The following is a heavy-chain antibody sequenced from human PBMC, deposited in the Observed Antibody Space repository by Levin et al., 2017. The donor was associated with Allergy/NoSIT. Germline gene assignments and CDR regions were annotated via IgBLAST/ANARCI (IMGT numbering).Heavy chain of an antibody. Sequence: GGSLRLSCAASGFTSSSYAMSWVRQAPGKGLEWVSVISGSGGSTYYADSVKGRLTISRDNSKNTLHLQMNSLRAEDTAVYYCAKGPSYCSSTSGYGSPFDYYMDVWGKGTTVTVSS. CDR1: GFTSSSYA. J-gene: IGHJ6*03. CDR3: AKGPSYCSSTSGYGSPFDYYMDV. D-gene: IGHD2-2*01. CDR2: ISGSGGST. V-gene: IGHV3-23*01.